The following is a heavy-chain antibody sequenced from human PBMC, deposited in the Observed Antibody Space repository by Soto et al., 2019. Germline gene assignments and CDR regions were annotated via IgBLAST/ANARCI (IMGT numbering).Heavy chain of an antibody. Sequence: SVKVSCKASGGTFSSYAISWVGQAPGQGLEWMGGIIPIFGTANYAQKFQGRVTITADESTSTAYMELSSLRSEDTAVYYCARAALAYYYYYGMDVWGQGTTVTVSS. CDR3: ARAALAYYYYYGMDV. CDR1: GGTFSSYA. J-gene: IGHJ6*02. V-gene: IGHV1-69*13. CDR2: IIPIFGTA.